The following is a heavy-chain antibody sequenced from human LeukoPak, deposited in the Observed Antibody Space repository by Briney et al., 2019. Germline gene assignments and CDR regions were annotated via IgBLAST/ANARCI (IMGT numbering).Heavy chain of an antibody. V-gene: IGHV3-23*01. CDR2: ISGSGGST. Sequence: HPGGSLRLSCASSGFTFSNYALSWVRQAPGKGLEWVSGISGSGGSTYYADSVKGRFTISRDNSKNTVYLQMNSLRAEDTAIYYCAKEKTYYYDSSGCFDYWGQGTLVTVSS. CDR1: GFTFSNYA. D-gene: IGHD3-22*01. J-gene: IGHJ4*02. CDR3: AKEKTYYYDSSGCFDY.